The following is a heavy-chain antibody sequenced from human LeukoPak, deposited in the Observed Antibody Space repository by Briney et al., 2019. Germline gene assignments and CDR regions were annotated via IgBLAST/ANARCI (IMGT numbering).Heavy chain of an antibody. Sequence: ASETLSLTCAVSGASISSYYYNWIRQTAGGGLEWIGRLYISGSTDYNPSLKTRVTMSVDTSRNQLSLKLSSVTAADTAVYYCARDSAQAIDYWGQGTLVTVSS. V-gene: IGHV4-4*07. CDR2: LYISGST. CDR3: ARDSAQAIDY. J-gene: IGHJ4*02. CDR1: GASISSYY.